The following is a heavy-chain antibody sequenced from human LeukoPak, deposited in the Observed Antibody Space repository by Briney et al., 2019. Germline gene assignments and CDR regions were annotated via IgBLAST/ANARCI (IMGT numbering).Heavy chain of an antibody. J-gene: IGHJ4*02. V-gene: IGHV1-8*02. Sequence: ASVKVSCKASGYTFTGYYMHWVRQAPGQGLEWMGWINPNSGNTGYAQKFQGRVTMTRNTSISTAYMELSSLRSEDTAVYYCARTDYSSSWYRPDYWGQGTLVTVSS. CDR2: INPNSGNT. D-gene: IGHD6-13*01. CDR1: GYTFTGYY. CDR3: ARTDYSSSWYRPDY.